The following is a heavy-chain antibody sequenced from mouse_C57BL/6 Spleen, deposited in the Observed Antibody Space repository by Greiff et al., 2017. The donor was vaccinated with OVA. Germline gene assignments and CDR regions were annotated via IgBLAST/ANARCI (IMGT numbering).Heavy chain of an antibody. CDR2: ISSGRSTI. D-gene: IGHD1-1*01. J-gene: IGHJ4*01. CDR1: GFTFSDYG. CDR3: ARILITTVVATGAMDY. Sequence: EVMLVESGGGLVKPGGSLKLSCAASGFTFSDYGMHWVRQAPEKGLEWVAYISSGRSTIYYADTVKGRFTISRDNAKNTLFLQMTSLRSEDTAMYYCARILITTVVATGAMDYWGQGTSVTVSS. V-gene: IGHV5-17*01.